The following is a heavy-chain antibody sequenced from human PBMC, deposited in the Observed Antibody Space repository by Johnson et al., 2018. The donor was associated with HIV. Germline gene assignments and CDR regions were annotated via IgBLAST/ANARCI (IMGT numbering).Heavy chain of an antibody. Sequence: QVQLVESGGGVVQPGKSLRLFCAASGFTFSSYAMHWVRHAPGKGLEWVAVVSNDGNNKYYTDSVKGRFTISRDNSRNTLNLQMNNLRAEDTGVYYCARDTDDFWSGEGAFYIWGQGTMVTVSS. CDR2: VSNDGNNK. CDR3: ARDTDDFWSGEGAFYI. V-gene: IGHV3-30*03. CDR1: GFTFSSYA. J-gene: IGHJ3*02. D-gene: IGHD3-3*01.